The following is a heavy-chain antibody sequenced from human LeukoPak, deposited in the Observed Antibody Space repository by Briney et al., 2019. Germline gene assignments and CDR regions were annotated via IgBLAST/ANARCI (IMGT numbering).Heavy chain of an antibody. CDR3: AVSLTTGGYYGMDV. V-gene: IGHV1-24*01. D-gene: IGHD1-1*01. CDR2: FDPEDGET. Sequence: ASVTVSCKVSGYXLTELSFRWVRQAPGKGLEWMGRFDPEDGETIYARKFQGRVTMTEDTSTDTAYLELSSLRSEDTAVYFCAVSLTTGGYYGMDVWGQGTTVTVSS. CDR1: GYXLTELS. J-gene: IGHJ6*02.